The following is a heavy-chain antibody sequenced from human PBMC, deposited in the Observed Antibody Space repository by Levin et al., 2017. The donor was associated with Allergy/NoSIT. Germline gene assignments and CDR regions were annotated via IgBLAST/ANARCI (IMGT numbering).Heavy chain of an antibody. CDR2: INPNSGGT. CDR3: ARDSSGWAWFDP. J-gene: IGHJ5*02. CDR1: GYTFTGYY. V-gene: IGHV1-2*06. D-gene: IGHD6-19*01. Sequence: GESLKISCKASGYTFTGYYMHWVRQAPGQGLEWMGRINPNSGGTNYAQKFQGRVTMTRDTSISTAYMELSRLRSDDTAVYYCARDSSGWAWFDPWGQGTLVTVSS.